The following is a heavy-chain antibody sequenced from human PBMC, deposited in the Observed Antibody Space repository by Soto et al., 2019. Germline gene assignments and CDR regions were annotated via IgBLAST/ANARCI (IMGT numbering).Heavy chain of an antibody. J-gene: IGHJ6*02. D-gene: IGHD4-4*01. CDR3: ARGYIGLQEIYYSYYGTDV. CDR2: IWYDGSNK. V-gene: IGHV3-33*01. Sequence: PGGSLRLSCAASGFTFSSYGMHWVRQAPGKGLEWVAVIWYDGSNKYYADSVKGRFTISRDNSKNTLYLQMNSLRAEDTAVYYCARGYIGLQEIYYSYYGTDVWGPGTTLTLS. CDR1: GFTFSSYG.